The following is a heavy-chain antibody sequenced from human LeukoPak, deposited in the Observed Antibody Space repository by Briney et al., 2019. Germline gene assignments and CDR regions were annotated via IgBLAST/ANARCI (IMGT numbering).Heavy chain of an antibody. D-gene: IGHD3-10*01. Sequence: GGSLRLSCAASRFTFSNYAMSWVRQAPGKGLEWVSAISASGGNTYSADSVKGRFTISRDNSRNTLYLQMNTLSPDDTAVYYCAKLYGSGTYNNYFHYWGQGTLVTVSS. V-gene: IGHV3-23*01. CDR1: RFTFSNYA. CDR3: AKLYGSGTYNNYFHY. J-gene: IGHJ4*02. CDR2: ISASGGNT.